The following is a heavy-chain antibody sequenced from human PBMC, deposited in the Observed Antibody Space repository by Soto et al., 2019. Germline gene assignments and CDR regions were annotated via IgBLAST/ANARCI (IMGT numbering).Heavy chain of an antibody. CDR1: GGSFSGYY. D-gene: IGHD6-13*01. CDR3: ARAGYSSSGGYYFDY. Sequence: SETLSLTCAVYGGSFSGYYWSWIRQPPGKGLEWIGEINHSGSTNYNPSLKSRVTISVDTSRNQFSLKLSSVTAADTAVYYCARAGYSSSGGYYFDYWGQGTLVTVSS. CDR2: INHSGST. V-gene: IGHV4-34*01. J-gene: IGHJ4*02.